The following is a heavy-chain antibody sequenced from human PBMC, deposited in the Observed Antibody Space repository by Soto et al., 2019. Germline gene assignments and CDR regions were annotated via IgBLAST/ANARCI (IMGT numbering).Heavy chain of an antibody. CDR3: ARGPYIAAANDY. J-gene: IGHJ4*02. CDR1: GGSFSGYY. D-gene: IGHD6-13*01. Sequence: ETLSLTCAVYGGSFSGYYWSWIRQPPGKGLEWIGEINHSGSANYNPSLKSRVTISVDTSKNQFSLKLSSVTAADTAVYYCARGPYIAAANDYWGQGTLVTVSS. V-gene: IGHV4-34*01. CDR2: INHSGSA.